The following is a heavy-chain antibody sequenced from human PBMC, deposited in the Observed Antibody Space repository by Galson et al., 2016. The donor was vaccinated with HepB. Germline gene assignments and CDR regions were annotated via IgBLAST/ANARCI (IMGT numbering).Heavy chain of an antibody. V-gene: IGHV1-18*01. Sequence: SVKVSCKASGYTFTSYGISWVRQAPGQGLEWMGWISAYNGNTNYAQKLQGRFTMTTDTSTSTAYMELRSLRSDDPAVYYCARDRHQYSSGWYVGGMDVWDQGTTVTVSS. CDR3: ARDRHQYSSGWYVGGMDV. CDR1: GYTFTSYG. CDR2: ISAYNGNT. J-gene: IGHJ6*02. D-gene: IGHD6-19*01.